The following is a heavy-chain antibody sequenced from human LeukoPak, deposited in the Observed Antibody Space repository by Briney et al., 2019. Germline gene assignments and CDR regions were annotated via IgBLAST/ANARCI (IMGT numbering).Heavy chain of an antibody. J-gene: IGHJ4*02. CDR1: GFNFSDYW. V-gene: IGHV3-74*01. D-gene: IGHD1-7*01. CDR2: INSDGSST. CDR3: ARDRLGEGELPVY. Sequence: PGGSLRLSCAASGFNFSDYWMHWVRQAPGKGLVWVSLINSDGSSTNYADSLKGRFTISRDNAENSLYLQMNSLRAEDTAVYYCARDRLGEGELPVYWGQGTLVTVSS.